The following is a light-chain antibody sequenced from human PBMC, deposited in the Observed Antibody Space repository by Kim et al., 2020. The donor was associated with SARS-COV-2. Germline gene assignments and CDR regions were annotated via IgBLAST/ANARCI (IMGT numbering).Light chain of an antibody. CDR3: QQYGIAPPYT. J-gene: IGKJ2*01. V-gene: IGKV3-20*01. Sequence: SPGETTPLYVRTHPSVYSHCLAWYQQTPGQAPRLLIYSVSNRATGIPDRFSGSGSGTDFTLTISRLEPEDFAVYYCQQYGIAPPYTFGQGTKLEI. CDR2: SVS. CDR1: PSVYSHC.